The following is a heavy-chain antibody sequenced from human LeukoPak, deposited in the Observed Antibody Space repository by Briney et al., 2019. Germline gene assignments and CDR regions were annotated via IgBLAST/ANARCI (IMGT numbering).Heavy chain of an antibody. CDR1: GYTFTSYD. CDR3: ARPLDYKGDDAFDI. D-gene: IGHD4-11*01. CDR2: MNPNSGNT. V-gene: IGHV1-8*01. J-gene: IGHJ3*02. Sequence: ASVKISCKASGYTFTSYDINWVRQATGQGLEWMGWMNPNSGNTGYAQKFQGRVTMTRNTSISTAYMELSSLRSEDTAVYYCARPLDYKGDDAFDIWGQGTMVTVSS.